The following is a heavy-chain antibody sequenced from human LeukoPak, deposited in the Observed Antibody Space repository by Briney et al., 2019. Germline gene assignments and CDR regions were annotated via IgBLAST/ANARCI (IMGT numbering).Heavy chain of an antibody. J-gene: IGHJ6*02. CDR3: ARDHIVVVPAAIASYYYGMDV. D-gene: IGHD2-2*02. Sequence: SETLSLTCTVSGGSISSGGYYWSWIRQHPGKGLEWIGYIYYSGSTYYNPSLKSRVTISVDTSKNQFSLKLSSVTVADTAVYYCARDHIVVVPAAIASYYYGMDVWGQGTTVTVSS. V-gene: IGHV4-31*03. CDR2: IYYSGST. CDR1: GGSISSGGYY.